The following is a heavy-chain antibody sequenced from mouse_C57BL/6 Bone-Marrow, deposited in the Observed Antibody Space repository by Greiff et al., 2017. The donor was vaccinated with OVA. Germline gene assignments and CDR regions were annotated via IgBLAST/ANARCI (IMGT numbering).Heavy chain of an antibody. Sequence: VMLVESGPELVKPGASVKISCKASGYAFSSSWMNWVKQRPGKGLEWIGRIYPGDGDTNYNGKFKGKATLNADKSSSTAYMQLSSLTSEDSAVYFCARHEYGYYASYVDFGGQGTTPTVSS. V-gene: IGHV1-82*01. CDR2: IYPGDGDT. CDR1: GYAFSSSW. J-gene: IGHJ2*01. D-gene: IGHD2-10*02. CDR3: ARHEYGYYASYVDF.